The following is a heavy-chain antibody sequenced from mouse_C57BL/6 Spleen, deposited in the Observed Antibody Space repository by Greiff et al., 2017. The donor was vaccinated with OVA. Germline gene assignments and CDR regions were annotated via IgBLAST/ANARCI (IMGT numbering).Heavy chain of an antibody. J-gene: IGHJ1*03. CDR2: IRNKANGYTT. D-gene: IGHD6-1*01. CDR3: ARSPSGYFDV. V-gene: IGHV7-3*01. Sequence: DVKLVESGGGLVQPGGSLSLSCAASGFTFTDYYMSWVRQPPGKALEWLGFIRNKANGYTTEYSASVKGRFTISRDNSQSILYLQMNALRAEDSATYYCARSPSGYFDVWGTGTTVTVSS. CDR1: GFTFTDYY.